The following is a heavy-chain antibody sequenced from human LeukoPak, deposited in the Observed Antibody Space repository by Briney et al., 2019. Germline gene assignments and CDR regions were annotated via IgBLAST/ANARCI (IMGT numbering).Heavy chain of an antibody. CDR2: INSDGSST. J-gene: IGHJ4*02. D-gene: IGHD3-10*01. CDR3: ARVYYGSGSYSY. V-gene: IGHV3-74*01. CDR1: GFTFDDYG. Sequence: PGGSLRLSCAAAGFTFDDYGMSWVRQAPGKGLVWVSRINSDGSSTSYADSVKGRFTISRDNAKNTLYLQMNSLRAEDTAVYYCARVYYGSGSYSYWGQGTLVTVSS.